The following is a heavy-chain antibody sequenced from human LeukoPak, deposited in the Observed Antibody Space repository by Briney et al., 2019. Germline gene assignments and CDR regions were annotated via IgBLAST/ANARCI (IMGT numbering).Heavy chain of an antibody. CDR2: ISSSSSYR. CDR1: GFTFSSYS. Sequence: GGSLRLSCAASGFTFSSYSMNWVRQAPGKGLEWVSSISSSSSYRYYADSVKGRFTISRDNAKNSLYLQMNSLRAEDTAVYYCARDLEERGYSYGYFYYYYGMDVWGQGTTVTVSS. D-gene: IGHD5-18*01. V-gene: IGHV3-21*01. J-gene: IGHJ6*02. CDR3: ARDLEERGYSYGYFYYYYGMDV.